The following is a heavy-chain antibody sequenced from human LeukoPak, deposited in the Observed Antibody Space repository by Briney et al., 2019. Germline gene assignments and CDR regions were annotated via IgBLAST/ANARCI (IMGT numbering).Heavy chain of an antibody. CDR1: GDSISSGGSY. D-gene: IGHD2-2*01. J-gene: IGHJ6*02. CDR2: IYYSGTT. V-gene: IGHV4-31*03. CDR3: ARAACSSTSCYAGYYYDMDV. Sequence: SETLSLTCTVSGDSISSGGSYWSWTRQHPGEGLEWIGYIYYSGTTNYNPSLKSRVTISVDTSKNQFSLKLSSVTAADTAVYYCARAACSSTSCYAGYYYDMDVWGQGTTVTVSS.